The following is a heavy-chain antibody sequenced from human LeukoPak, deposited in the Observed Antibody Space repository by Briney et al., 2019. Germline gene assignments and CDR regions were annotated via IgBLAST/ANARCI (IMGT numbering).Heavy chain of an antibody. CDR1: GFTFSSYS. Sequence: GGSLRLSCAASGFTFSSYSMNWVRQAPGKGLEWVSYISSSSTIYYADSVKGRFTISRDNAENSLYLQMNSLRAEDTAVYYCARGPDYDFWSGYWGFDPWGQGTLVTVSS. J-gene: IGHJ5*02. V-gene: IGHV3-48*01. CDR2: ISSSSTI. CDR3: ARGPDYDFWSGYWGFDP. D-gene: IGHD3-3*01.